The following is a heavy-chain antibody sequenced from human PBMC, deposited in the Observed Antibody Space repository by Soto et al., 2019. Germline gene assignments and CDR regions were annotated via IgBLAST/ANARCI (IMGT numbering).Heavy chain of an antibody. J-gene: IGHJ4*02. CDR1: GFTFNTYG. CDR3: AKEGDYYGSGSYYQPFDY. V-gene: IGHV3-30*18. D-gene: IGHD3-10*01. Sequence: VGSLRLSCAASGFTFNTYGMHWVRQAPGKGLEWVAVISYDGSNKYYTESVEGRFIISRDNSNNTLYLQMNSLRADDTAVYYCAKEGDYYGSGSYYQPFDYWGQGTLVTVSS. CDR2: ISYDGSNK.